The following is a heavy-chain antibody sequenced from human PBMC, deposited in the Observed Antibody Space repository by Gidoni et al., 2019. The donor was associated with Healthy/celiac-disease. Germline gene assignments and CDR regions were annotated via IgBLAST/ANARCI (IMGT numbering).Heavy chain of an antibody. Sequence: QVQLQQWGAGLLKPSETLSRTCAAYGGSFSGYYWSWIRQPPGKGLEWIGEIKHSGSTNYNPSLKSRVTISVDTSKNQFSLKLSSVTAADTAVYYCARGGVAATLVYFQHWGQGTLVTVSS. J-gene: IGHJ1*01. CDR2: IKHSGST. CDR1: GGSFSGYY. D-gene: IGHD2-15*01. CDR3: ARGGVAATLVYFQH. V-gene: IGHV4-34*01.